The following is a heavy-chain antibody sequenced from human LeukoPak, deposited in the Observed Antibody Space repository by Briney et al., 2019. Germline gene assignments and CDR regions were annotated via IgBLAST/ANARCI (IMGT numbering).Heavy chain of an antibody. J-gene: IGHJ4*02. V-gene: IGHV1-18*04. Sequence: ASVKVSCKASGYTFTSYYMHWVRQAPGQGLQWVGWISNYNGNTYYAQKLQDRVTMTTDTSATTAYMELRSLRFDDTAVYYCARARIAPAASLYWGQGTLVTVSA. CDR3: ARARIAPAASLY. CDR1: GYTFTSYY. CDR2: ISNYNGNT. D-gene: IGHD6-13*01.